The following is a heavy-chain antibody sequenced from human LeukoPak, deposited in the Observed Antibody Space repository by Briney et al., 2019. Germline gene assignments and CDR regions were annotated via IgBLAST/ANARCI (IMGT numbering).Heavy chain of an antibody. V-gene: IGHV4-30-4*01. CDR2: IYYSGST. D-gene: IGHD2-2*01. CDR3: ARVSSELAAMPSYYFDY. J-gene: IGHJ4*02. CDR1: GGSISSGDYY. Sequence: SPTLSLTCTVSGGSISSGDYYWSWIRQPPGKGLEWLGYIYYSGSTYYNPSLKSRVTISVDTSKNQFSLKLSSVTAADTAVYYCARVSSELAAMPSYYFDYWGQGTLVTVSS.